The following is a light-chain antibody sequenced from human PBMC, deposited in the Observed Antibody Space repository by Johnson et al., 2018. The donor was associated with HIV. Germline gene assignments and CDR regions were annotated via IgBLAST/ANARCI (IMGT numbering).Light chain of an antibody. CDR1: SSNIGNNY. V-gene: IGLV1-51*02. CDR3: GTWDSSLSAGV. Sequence: QSVLTQPPSVSAAPGQKVTISCSGSSSNIGNNYVSWYQQLPGTAPKRLIYETNNRPSGIPDRFSGSKSGTSATLRITGLQTGDEAEYYCGTWDSSLSAGVFGPGTKVTVL. J-gene: IGLJ1*01. CDR2: ETN.